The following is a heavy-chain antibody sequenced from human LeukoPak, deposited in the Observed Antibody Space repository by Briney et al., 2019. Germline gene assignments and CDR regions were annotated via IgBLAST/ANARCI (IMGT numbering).Heavy chain of an antibody. J-gene: IGHJ6*03. CDR3: AKGGRESHYDFWSLGVYYYMDV. Sequence: TGGSLRLSCAASGFTFSNYAMSWVRQAPGKGLEWVSAISGSGGSTYYADSVKGRFTISRDNSKNTLYLQMNSLRAEDTAVYYCAKGGRESHYDFWSLGVYYYMDVWGKGTTVTVSS. V-gene: IGHV3-23*01. CDR1: GFTFSNYA. CDR2: ISGSGGST. D-gene: IGHD3-3*01.